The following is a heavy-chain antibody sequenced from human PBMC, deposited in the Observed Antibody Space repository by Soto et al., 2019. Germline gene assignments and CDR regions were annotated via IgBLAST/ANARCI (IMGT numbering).Heavy chain of an antibody. Sequence: SLRLSCAASGFTFDDYAMHWVRQAPGKGLEWVSGISWNSGSIGYADSVKGRFTISRDNAKNSLYLQMNSLRAEDTALYYCAKSSVVLWFGGIGSYGMDVWGQGTTVTVSS. CDR3: AKSSVVLWFGGIGSYGMDV. V-gene: IGHV3-9*01. CDR1: GFTFDDYA. J-gene: IGHJ6*02. CDR2: ISWNSGSI. D-gene: IGHD3-10*01.